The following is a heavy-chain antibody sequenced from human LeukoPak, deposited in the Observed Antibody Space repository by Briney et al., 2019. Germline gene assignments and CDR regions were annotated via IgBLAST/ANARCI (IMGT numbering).Heavy chain of an antibody. CDR3: ARDIFRWGDYGDSFDY. V-gene: IGHV1-18*01. Sequence: ASVKVSCKASGYTFTSYGISWVRQAPGQGLEWMGWISAYNGNTNYAQKLQGRVAMTTDTSTSTAYMELRSLRSDDTAVYYCARDIFRWGDYGDSFDYWGQGTLVTVSS. CDR2: ISAYNGNT. D-gene: IGHD4-17*01. CDR1: GYTFTSYG. J-gene: IGHJ4*02.